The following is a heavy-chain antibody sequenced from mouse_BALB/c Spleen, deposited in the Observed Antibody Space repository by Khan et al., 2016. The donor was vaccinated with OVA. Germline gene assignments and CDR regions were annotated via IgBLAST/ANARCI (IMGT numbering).Heavy chain of an antibody. J-gene: IGHJ2*01. CDR2: ISYSGST. CDR3: GRTASINY. Sequence: EVELVESGPGLVKPSQSLSLTCTVTGYSITSGYVWNWIRQFPGNKLEWMGYISYSGSTNYNPSLKSRISITRDTSKNQFFLQLNSVTTEDTATYYCGRTASINYWGQGTTLTVSS. CDR1: GYSITSGYV. V-gene: IGHV3-2*02. D-gene: IGHD1-2*01.